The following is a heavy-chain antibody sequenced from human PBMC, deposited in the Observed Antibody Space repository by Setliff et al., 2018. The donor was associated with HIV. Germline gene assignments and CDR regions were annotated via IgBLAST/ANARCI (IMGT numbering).Heavy chain of an antibody. CDR2: IAPNSGGT. Sequence: GASVKVSCKASGYTFGNYYMHWVRQAPGQGLEWMGRIAPNSGGTKYAQKFEGRVTMTRDTSINTVYMEVSSLRADDTAVYYCSRDVGVPVRGNALDYWGQGTQVTVSS. V-gene: IGHV1-2*06. CDR1: GYTFGNYY. D-gene: IGHD1-26*01. J-gene: IGHJ4*02. CDR3: SRDVGVPVRGNALDY.